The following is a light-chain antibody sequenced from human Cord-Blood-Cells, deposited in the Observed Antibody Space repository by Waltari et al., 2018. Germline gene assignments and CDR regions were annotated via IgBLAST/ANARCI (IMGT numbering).Light chain of an antibody. Sequence: EIVMTQSSATLSVSPGERATRSCRASQSVSSNLAWYQQKPGQAPRLLIYGASTMATGIPARFSGSGSGTEFTLTISSLQSEDFAVYYCQQYNNWPPLTFGGGTKVDIK. J-gene: IGKJ4*01. CDR2: GAS. V-gene: IGKV3-15*01. CDR3: QQYNNWPPLT. CDR1: QSVSSN.